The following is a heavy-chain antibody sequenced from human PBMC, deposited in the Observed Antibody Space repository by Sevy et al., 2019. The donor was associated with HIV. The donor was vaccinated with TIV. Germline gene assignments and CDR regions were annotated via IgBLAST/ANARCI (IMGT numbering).Heavy chain of an antibody. J-gene: IGHJ6*02. CDR2: ISYHGRDK. CDR1: GITFSTSG. V-gene: IGHV3-30*18. CDR3: AKDFTGYNGMDV. D-gene: IGHD3-9*01. Sequence: GGSLRLSCVVSGITFSTSGMHWVRQAPGKGLEWVAVISYHGRDKFYADSVKGRSTTFRDNSKNILYLQMISLRAEDTAVYYCAKDFTGYNGMDVWGQGTMVTVSS.